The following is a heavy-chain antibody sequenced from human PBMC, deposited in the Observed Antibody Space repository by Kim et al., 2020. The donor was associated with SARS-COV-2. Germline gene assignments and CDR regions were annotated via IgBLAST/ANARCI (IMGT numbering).Heavy chain of an antibody. CDR1: GYTFTSYA. CDR3: ARQYCSGGSCYSFRPNYYYYGMDV. V-gene: IGHV7-4-1*02. J-gene: IGHJ6*02. D-gene: IGHD2-15*01. Sequence: ASVKVSCKASGYTFTSYAMNWVRQAPGQGLEWMGWINTNTGNPTYAQGFTGRFVFSLDTSVSTAYLQISSLKAEDTAVYYCARQYCSGGSCYSFRPNYYYYGMDVWGQGTTVTVSS. CDR2: INTNTGNP.